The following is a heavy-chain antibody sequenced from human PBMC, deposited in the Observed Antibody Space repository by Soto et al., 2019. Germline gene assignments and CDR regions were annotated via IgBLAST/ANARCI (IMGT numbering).Heavy chain of an antibody. J-gene: IGHJ5*02. D-gene: IGHD1-26*01. CDR1: GFIFENFG. V-gene: IGHV3-23*01. CDR2: ISGSGFKK. CDR3: AKNQGVELVPLATVDWFDP. Sequence: GGSLRLSCAASGFIFENFGISWVRQAPGKGLEWISSISGSGFKKYYADSVKGRFTISRDNSKSTVYLELNNLSAEDTAVYHCAKNQGVELVPLATVDWFDPWGQGSVVTVYS.